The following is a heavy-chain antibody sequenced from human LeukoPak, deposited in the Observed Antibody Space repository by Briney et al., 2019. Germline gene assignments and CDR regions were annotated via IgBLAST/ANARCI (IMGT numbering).Heavy chain of an antibody. CDR2: IRYDGSNK. Sequence: GGSLRLSCAASGFTFSSYGMHWVRQAPGKGLEWVAFIRYDGSNKYYADSVKGRFTISRDNSKNTLYLQMNSLRAEDTAVYYCARSRRRELLGTYFDYWGQGTLVTVSS. D-gene: IGHD1-26*01. CDR1: GFTFSSYG. CDR3: ARSRRRELLGTYFDY. V-gene: IGHV3-30*02. J-gene: IGHJ4*02.